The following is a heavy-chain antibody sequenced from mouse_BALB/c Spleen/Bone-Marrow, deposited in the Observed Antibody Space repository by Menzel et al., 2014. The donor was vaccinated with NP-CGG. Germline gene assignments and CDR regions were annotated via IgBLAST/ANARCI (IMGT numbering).Heavy chain of an antibody. V-gene: IGHV1-87*01. J-gene: IGHJ2*01. CDR1: GYTFTSYW. D-gene: IGHD2-3*01. CDR2: IYPGDGGT. Sequence: QVQLKQSGAELARTGASVKLSRKASGYTFTSYWMQWVKQRPGQGLEWIGAIYPGDGGTRYTQKLKGKATLTADKSSSTAYMQLSSLASEDSAVYYCARWRYYFDYWGQGTTLTVSS. CDR3: ARWRYYFDY.